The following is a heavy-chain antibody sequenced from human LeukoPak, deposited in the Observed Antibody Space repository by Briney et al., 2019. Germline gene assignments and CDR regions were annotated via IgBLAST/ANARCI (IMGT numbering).Heavy chain of an antibody. CDR3: ARGHYSYYYMYV. CDR2: ISAYNGYT. Sequence: ASVKVSCKASGYTFTNFGISWVRQAPGQGLEWMGCISAYNGYTNYAQNFQGRVTMTTDTSTSTAYMELRSLGSDDTAVYYCARGHYSYYYMYVWGKGATVTVSS. J-gene: IGHJ6*03. CDR1: GYTFTNFG. V-gene: IGHV1-18*01.